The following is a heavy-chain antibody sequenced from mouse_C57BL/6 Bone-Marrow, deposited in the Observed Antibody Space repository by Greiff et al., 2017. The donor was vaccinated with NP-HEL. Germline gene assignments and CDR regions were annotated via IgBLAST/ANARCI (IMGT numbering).Heavy chain of an antibody. Sequence: VQLQQPGAELVKPGASVKLSCKASGYTFTSYWMQWVKQRPGQGLEWIGEIDPSDSYTNYNQKFKGKATLTVDTSSSTAYMQLSSLTSEDSAVYYCARGFYSNYDWYFDVWGTGTTVTVSS. CDR1: GYTFTSYW. CDR2: IDPSDSYT. CDR3: ARGFYSNYDWYFDV. V-gene: IGHV1-50*01. J-gene: IGHJ1*03. D-gene: IGHD2-5*01.